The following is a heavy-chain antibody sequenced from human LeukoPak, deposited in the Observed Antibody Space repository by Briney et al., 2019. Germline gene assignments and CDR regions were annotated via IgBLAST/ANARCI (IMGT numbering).Heavy chain of an antibody. CDR3: AKEPISSGYYYYFDY. J-gene: IGHJ4*02. CDR2: ISSSGGST. V-gene: IGHV3-23*01. D-gene: IGHD6-19*01. Sequence: GGSLRLSCAASGFTFSSYAMSWVRQAPGKGLEWVSDISSSGGSTHYADSVKGRFTISRDNSKNTLYLQMNSLRAEDTAVYYCAKEPISSGYYYYFDYWGQGTLATVSS. CDR1: GFTFSSYA.